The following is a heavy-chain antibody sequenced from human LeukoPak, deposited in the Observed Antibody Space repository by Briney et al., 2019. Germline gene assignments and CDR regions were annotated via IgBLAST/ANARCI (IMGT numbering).Heavy chain of an antibody. Sequence: GGSLRLSCAASGFTFSNAWMSWVRQAPGKGLEWVGRIKSKTDGGTTDYAAPVKGRFTISRDDSKNTLYLQMNSLKTEDTAVYYCTTATYYYDSSGSRDYWGQGTLVTVSS. J-gene: IGHJ4*02. D-gene: IGHD3-22*01. CDR2: IKSKTDGGTT. V-gene: IGHV3-15*01. CDR1: GFTFSNAW. CDR3: TTATYYYDSSGSRDY.